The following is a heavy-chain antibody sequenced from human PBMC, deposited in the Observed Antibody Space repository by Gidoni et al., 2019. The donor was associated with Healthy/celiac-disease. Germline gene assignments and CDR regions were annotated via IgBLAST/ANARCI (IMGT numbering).Heavy chain of an antibody. D-gene: IGHD3-9*01. V-gene: IGHV3-30*18. CDR3: AKDVTYDILTGFVDYYGMDV. CDR2: ISYDGSNK. CDR1: GFTFSSYS. Sequence: QVQLVESGGGVVQPGRSLRLSCAASGFTFSSYSMPWVRQAPGKGLEWVGVISYDGSNKDYADSVKGRFTISRDNSKNTLYLQMNSLRAEDTAVYYCAKDVTYDILTGFVDYYGMDVWGQGTTVTVSS. J-gene: IGHJ6*02.